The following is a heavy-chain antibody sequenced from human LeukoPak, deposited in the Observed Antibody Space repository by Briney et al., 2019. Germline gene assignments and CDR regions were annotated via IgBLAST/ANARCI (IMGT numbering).Heavy chain of an antibody. CDR1: GGSISSYY. J-gene: IGHJ1*01. Sequence: SETLSLTCTVSGGSISSYYWSWLRQPPGKGLEWIGYIYYSGSTNYNPSLTSRVTISVDTSKNQFSLKLSSVTAAGTAVYYCASRGSGYRYFQHWGQGTLVTVSS. V-gene: IGHV4-59*01. D-gene: IGHD5-12*01. CDR3: ASRGSGYRYFQH. CDR2: IYYSGST.